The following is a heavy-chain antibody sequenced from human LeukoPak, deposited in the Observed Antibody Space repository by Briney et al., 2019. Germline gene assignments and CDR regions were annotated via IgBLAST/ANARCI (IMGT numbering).Heavy chain of an antibody. J-gene: IGHJ4*02. D-gene: IGHD4-17*01. CDR1: GYIFSSYG. CDR3: ARVIVARAPMYGDTFDY. CDR2: ISAYNGNT. Sequence: ASMKVSCKASGYIFSSYGISWVRQAPGQGLEWMGWISAYNGNTNYAQKFQGRVTMTTDTSTSTAYMELRSLRSDDTAVYYCARVIVARAPMYGDTFDYWGQGTLVTVSS. V-gene: IGHV1-18*01.